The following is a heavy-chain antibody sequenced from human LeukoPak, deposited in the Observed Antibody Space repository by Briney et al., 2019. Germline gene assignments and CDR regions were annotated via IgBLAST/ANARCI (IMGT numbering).Heavy chain of an antibody. V-gene: IGHV3-7*01. Sequence: GGSLRLSCAGSGFTFSNSWMGWVRQAPGKGLEWVANVQHIGGETYYVDSVKGRFTISRDNAKNSVYLQMNSLGADDAAVYYCATYSILNAREFRYWGQGTLVTVTS. CDR1: GFTFSNSW. J-gene: IGHJ1*01. CDR2: VQHIGGET. D-gene: IGHD4-11*01. CDR3: ATYSILNAREFRY.